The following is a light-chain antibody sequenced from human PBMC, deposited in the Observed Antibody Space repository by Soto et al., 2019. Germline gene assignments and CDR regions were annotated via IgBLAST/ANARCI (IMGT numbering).Light chain of an antibody. V-gene: IGKV1-5*03. Sequence: DIQMTQSPSTLSASVGDRVTITCRASQSISSWLAWYQQKPGEAPKFLIYKASSLESGVPSRFSGSGSGTEFTLTISSLQPDDFATYYCQQYSSYPLTFGGGTKVEIK. CDR1: QSISSW. CDR3: QQYSSYPLT. CDR2: KAS. J-gene: IGKJ4*01.